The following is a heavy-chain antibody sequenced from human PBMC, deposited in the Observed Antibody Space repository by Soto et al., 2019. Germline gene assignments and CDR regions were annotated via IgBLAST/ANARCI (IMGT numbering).Heavy chain of an antibody. J-gene: IGHJ4*02. D-gene: IGHD2-2*01. V-gene: IGHV1-2*02. CDR3: ARIGLTYVVVPAAIPLYYFDY. Sequence: SVKVSCKASVYTFTGYYMHWVRQAPGQGLEWMGWINPNSGGTNYAQKFQGRFTMTRDTSISTAYMELRRLRSDYTAVYYCARIGLTYVVVPAAIPLYYFDYWGQGTLVTVSS. CDR2: INPNSGGT. CDR1: VYTFTGYY.